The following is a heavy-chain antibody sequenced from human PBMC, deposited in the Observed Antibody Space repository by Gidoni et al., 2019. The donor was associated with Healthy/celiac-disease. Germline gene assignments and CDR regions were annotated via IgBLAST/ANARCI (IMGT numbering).Heavy chain of an antibody. CDR3: ARGSLPPRLVAGNPNRKAYDY. V-gene: IGHV4-34*01. CDR2: INHSGST. CDR1: GGSFSGYS. D-gene: IGHD6-19*01. Sequence: QVQLQQWGAGLLKPSETLSLTCAVYGGSFSGYSWSWIRQPPGKGLEWIGEINHSGSTNYNPSLKSRVTISVDTSKNQFSLKLSSVTAADTAVYYCARGSLPPRLVAGNPNRKAYDYWGQGTLVTVSS. J-gene: IGHJ4*02.